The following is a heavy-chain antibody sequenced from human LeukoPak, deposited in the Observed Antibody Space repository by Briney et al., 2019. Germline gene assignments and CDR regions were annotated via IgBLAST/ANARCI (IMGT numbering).Heavy chain of an antibody. V-gene: IGHV3-9*01. CDR1: GFTFDDYA. CDR3: ARVGSKIHVDWHPGFDY. J-gene: IGHJ4*02. D-gene: IGHD3-10*01. CDR2: ISCNSGSI. Sequence: PGGSLRLSCAASGFTFDDYAMHWVRQAPGKGLEWVSGISCNSGSIGYADSVKGRFTISRDNSKNTLYLQMNSLRAEDTAVYYCARVGSKIHVDWHPGFDYWGQGTLVTVSS.